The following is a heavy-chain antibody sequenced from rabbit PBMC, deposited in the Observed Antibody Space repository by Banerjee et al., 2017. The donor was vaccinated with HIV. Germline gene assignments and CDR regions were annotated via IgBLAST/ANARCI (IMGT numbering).Heavy chain of an antibody. CDR2: SSGST. CDR3: ARGGSGWGEISL. V-gene: IGHV1S45*01. CDR1: GFSFSSSYY. D-gene: IGHD4-1*01. Sequence: QEQLVESGGGLVQPEGSLTLTCTASGFSFSSSYYMCWVRQAPGKGLEWIGSSGSTYYASWAKGRFTISKTSSTTVTLQMTSLTAADTATYFCARGGSGWGEISLWGPGTLVTVS. J-gene: IGHJ4*01.